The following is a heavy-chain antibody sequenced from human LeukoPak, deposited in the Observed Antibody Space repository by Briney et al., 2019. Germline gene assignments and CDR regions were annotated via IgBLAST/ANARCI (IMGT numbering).Heavy chain of an antibody. CDR2: MSYDGINK. Sequence: GGSLRLSCAASGFTFSNYAFRWVRQAPGKGLEWVAVMSYDGINKYYRDSVKGRFTISRDISKSTLYLQMNSLRAEDTAVYYCARGYCTTTSCYIDYWGQGSLVTVSS. CDR3: ARGYCTTTSCYIDY. J-gene: IGHJ4*02. D-gene: IGHD2-2*02. CDR1: GFTFSNYA. V-gene: IGHV3-30*04.